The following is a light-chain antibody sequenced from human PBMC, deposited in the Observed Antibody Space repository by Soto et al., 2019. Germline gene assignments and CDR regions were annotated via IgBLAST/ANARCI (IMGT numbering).Light chain of an antibody. CDR3: TSYTITSPYV. Sequence: QSALTQPASMPGSPGQSITISCTGTSSDIGRYNFVSWYQHHPGKAPKLIIYEATKRPSGVSYRFSGSKSGNTASPTISGLQAEDEADYYCTSYTITSPYVFGTGTKSPS. J-gene: IGLJ1*01. CDR2: EAT. V-gene: IGLV2-14*01. CDR1: SSDIGRYNF.